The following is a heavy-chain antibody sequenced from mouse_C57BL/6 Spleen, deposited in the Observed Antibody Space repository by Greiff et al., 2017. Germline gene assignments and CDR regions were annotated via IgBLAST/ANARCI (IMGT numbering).Heavy chain of an antibody. J-gene: IGHJ4*01. V-gene: IGHV1-50*01. CDR1: GYTFTSYW. Sequence: QVQLQQPGAELVKPGASVKLSCKASGYTFTSYWMQWVKQRPGQGLEWIGEIDPSDSYTNYNQKVKGKATLTVDTSSSTAYMQLSSRTSEDSAVYYCARRGTTAGAMDYWGQGTSVTVSS. D-gene: IGHD1-2*01. CDR2: IDPSDSYT. CDR3: ARRGTTAGAMDY.